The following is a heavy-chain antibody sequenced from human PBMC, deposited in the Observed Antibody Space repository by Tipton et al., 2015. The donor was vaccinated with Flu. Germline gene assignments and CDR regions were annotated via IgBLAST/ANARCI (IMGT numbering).Heavy chain of an antibody. CDR3: SRGVGAVGDY. J-gene: IGHJ4*02. D-gene: IGHD1-26*01. V-gene: IGHV1-8*02. CDR1: GYTFTSLD. CDR2: TRPNSGAT. Sequence: QSGAEVKKPGASVKVACKASGYTFTSLDINWVRQVSGQGLEWMGWTRPNSGATVYAQKFQGRVTMTRNTSITTAYMELSGLTSEDTAVYYCSRGVGAVGDYWGQGTRVTFSS.